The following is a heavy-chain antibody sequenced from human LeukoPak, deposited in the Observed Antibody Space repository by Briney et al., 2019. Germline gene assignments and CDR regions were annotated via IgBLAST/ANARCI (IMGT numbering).Heavy chain of an antibody. CDR1: GFTFSTYA. CDR3: AKEIVVVPAAMDYFDY. CDR2: ISGSAGST. V-gene: IGHV3-23*01. Sequence: HPGGSLRLSCAASGFTFSTYAMSWVRQAPGKGLEWVSVISGSAGSTYYADSVKGRFTISRDNSKNTLYLQMNSLRAEDTAVYYCAKEIVVVPAAMDYFDYWGQGTLVTVSS. D-gene: IGHD2-2*01. J-gene: IGHJ4*02.